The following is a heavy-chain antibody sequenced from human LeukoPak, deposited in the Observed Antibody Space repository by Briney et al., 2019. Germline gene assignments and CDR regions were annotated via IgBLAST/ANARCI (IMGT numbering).Heavy chain of an antibody. J-gene: IGHJ4*02. CDR1: GGSISSSSYY. V-gene: IGHV4-39*01. CDR3: ARHRGFKTGYFDY. Sequence: SETLSLTCTVSGGSISSSSYYWSWIRQPPGKGLEWIGEINHSGSTNYNPSLKSRVTISVDTSKNQFSLKLSSVTAADTAVYYCARHRGFKTGYFDYWGQGTLVTVSS. CDR2: INHSGST.